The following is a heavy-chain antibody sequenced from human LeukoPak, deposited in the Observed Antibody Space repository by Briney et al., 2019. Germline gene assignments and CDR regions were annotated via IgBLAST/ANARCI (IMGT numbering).Heavy chain of an antibody. D-gene: IGHD4-17*01. CDR3: ASALDDYDNWFDP. CDR1: GYTFTSNY. CDR2: ISPSGGST. Sequence: ASVKVSCKEFGYTFTSNYMHWVRQAPGQRPGWMGVISPSGGSTTYAQRFQGRLTMTRDMSTSTVYMELSSLRSEDTAVYYCASALDDYDNWFDPWGQGTLVTVSS. J-gene: IGHJ5*02. V-gene: IGHV1-46*01.